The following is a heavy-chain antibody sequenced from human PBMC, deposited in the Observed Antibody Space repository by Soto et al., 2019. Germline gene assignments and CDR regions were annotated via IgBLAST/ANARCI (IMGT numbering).Heavy chain of an antibody. CDR3: APSPRALRFLEWLLV. Sequence: GASVKVSCKVSGYTLTELSMHWVRQAPGKGLEWMGGFDPEDGETIYAQKFQGRVTMTEDTSTDTAYMELSSLRSEDTAVYYCAPSPRALRFLEWLLVWGQGTLVTVSS. D-gene: IGHD3-3*01. CDR2: FDPEDGET. CDR1: GYTLTELS. V-gene: IGHV1-24*01. J-gene: IGHJ4*02.